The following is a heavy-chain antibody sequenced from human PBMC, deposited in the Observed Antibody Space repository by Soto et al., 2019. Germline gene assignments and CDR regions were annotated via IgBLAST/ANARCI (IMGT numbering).Heavy chain of an antibody. Sequence: QVQLQQWGAGLLKPSETLSLTCAVYGGSFSGYYWSWIRQPPGKGLEWIGEINHSGSTNYNPSLKCRVTISVDTSKNQFSLKRSSVTAADTAVYYCADSPYYYYGMDVWGQGTTVTVSS. V-gene: IGHV4-34*01. CDR2: INHSGST. J-gene: IGHJ6*02. D-gene: IGHD2-21*01. CDR3: ADSPYYYYGMDV. CDR1: GGSFSGYY.